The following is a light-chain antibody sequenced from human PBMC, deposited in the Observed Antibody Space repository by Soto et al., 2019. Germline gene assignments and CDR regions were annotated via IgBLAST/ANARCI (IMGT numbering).Light chain of an antibody. Sequence: DIQMTQSPSSVSASVGDRVTITCRASQGISTSLAWYQQKPGKTPNLLIFEASSLQSGVPSRFSGSVSGTDFTLAISSLQPEDFATYYCQQADNFPLTFGGGTKVEI. CDR1: QGISTS. V-gene: IGKV1-12*01. J-gene: IGKJ4*01. CDR3: QQADNFPLT. CDR2: EAS.